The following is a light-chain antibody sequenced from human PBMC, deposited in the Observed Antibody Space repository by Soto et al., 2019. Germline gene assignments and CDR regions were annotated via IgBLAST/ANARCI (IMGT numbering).Light chain of an antibody. CDR1: QIISSD. CDR2: DAT. J-gene: IGKJ1*01. CDR3: QQYNNSWT. V-gene: IGKV3-15*01. Sequence: EIVMTQSPATLSLSPGERATLSCRASQIISSDLAWYQQKPGQAPRLLIYDATTRAAGISAWISSSASATEFTPTISILQSEDFGDYCYQQYNNSWTFGQGTKVDI.